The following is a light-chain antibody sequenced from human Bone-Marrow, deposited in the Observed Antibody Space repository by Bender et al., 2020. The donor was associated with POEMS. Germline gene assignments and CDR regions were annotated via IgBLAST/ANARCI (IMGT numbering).Light chain of an antibody. CDR3: SSWDDSLSGWV. J-gene: IGLJ3*02. V-gene: IGLV1-44*01. CDR1: NSNIGSRR. Sequence: QSVLTQPPSASGTPGQRVTISCSGGNSNIGSRRVNWYQQLPGTAPRLVVYSNYQRPSGVPARFSGSKSGTSASLAISDIQSEDEGDYYCSSWDDSLSGWVFGGGTKLTVL. CDR2: SNY.